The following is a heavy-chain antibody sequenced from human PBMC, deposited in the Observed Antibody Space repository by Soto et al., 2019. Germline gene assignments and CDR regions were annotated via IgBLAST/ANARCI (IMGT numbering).Heavy chain of an antibody. V-gene: IGHV4-34*01. J-gene: IGHJ4*02. CDR1: GGSFSGYY. CDR2: IYHSGST. CDR3: ARTPGY. Sequence: SETLSLTCAVYGGSFSGYYWSWIRQPPGKGLEWIGEIYHSGSTNYNPSLKSRVTISVDTSKNPFSLKLSSVTAADTAVYYCARTPGYWGQGTLVTVSS.